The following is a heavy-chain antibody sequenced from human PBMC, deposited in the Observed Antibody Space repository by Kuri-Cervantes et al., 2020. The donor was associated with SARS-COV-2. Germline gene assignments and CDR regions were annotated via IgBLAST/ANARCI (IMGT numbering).Heavy chain of an antibody. J-gene: IGHJ3*02. CDR2: ISGSGSST. CDR3: AKDYYYDSSGYWAGDAFDI. V-gene: IGHV3-23*01. CDR1: GFTFSNFA. Sequence: GESLKISCAASGFTFSNFAMSWVRQAPGKGLEWVSVISGSGSSTYYADSVKGRFTISRDNSKNTLYLQMNSLRAEDTAVYYCAKDYYYDSSGYWAGDAFDIWGQGTMVTVSS. D-gene: IGHD3-22*01.